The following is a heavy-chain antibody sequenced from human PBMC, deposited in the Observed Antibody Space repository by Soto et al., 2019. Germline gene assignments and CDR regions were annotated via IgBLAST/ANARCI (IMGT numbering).Heavy chain of an antibody. D-gene: IGHD3-22*01. CDR1: GFTFSSYW. CDR2: INSDGSST. Sequence: GGSLRLSCAASGFTFSSYWMHWVRQAPGKGLVWVSRINSDGSSTSYADSVKGRFTISRDNAKNTLYLQMNSLRAEDTAVYYCARARGEYPPYYYHSTGYPAPRRSDIWGQGTMVTVS. V-gene: IGHV3-74*01. J-gene: IGHJ3*02. CDR3: ARARGEYPPYYYHSTGYPAPRRSDI.